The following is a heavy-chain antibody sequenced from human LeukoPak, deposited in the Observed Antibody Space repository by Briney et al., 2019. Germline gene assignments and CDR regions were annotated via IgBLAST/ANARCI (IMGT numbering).Heavy chain of an antibody. CDR1: GYTFTSYG. Sequence: ASVKVSCKASGYTFTSYGISWVRQAPGQGLEWMGWISAYNGNTNYAQKLQGRVTMTTDTSTSTAYMELRSLRSDDTAVYYCAREARITIFGVVGHDAFDIWGQGTMVTVSS. D-gene: IGHD3-3*01. V-gene: IGHV1-18*01. CDR2: ISAYNGNT. J-gene: IGHJ3*02. CDR3: AREARITIFGVVGHDAFDI.